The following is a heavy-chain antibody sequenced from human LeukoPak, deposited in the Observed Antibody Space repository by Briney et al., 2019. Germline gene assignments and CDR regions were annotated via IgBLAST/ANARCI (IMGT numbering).Heavy chain of an antibody. J-gene: IGHJ4*02. D-gene: IGHD1-26*01. V-gene: IGHV4-39*07. Sequence: SSGTLSLTCTVSGGSISSSDYFWGWVRQPPGKGLEWIGLIYYTGTTYYTPSLKSRVTITIDTSKNLFSLNLNSVTAADTAVYYCARDVGSGSLPLDYWGQGTLVTVSS. CDR1: GGSISSSDYF. CDR3: ARDVGSGSLPLDY. CDR2: IYYTGTT.